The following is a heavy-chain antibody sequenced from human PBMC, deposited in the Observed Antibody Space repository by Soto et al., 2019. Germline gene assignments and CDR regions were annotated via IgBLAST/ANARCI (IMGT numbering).Heavy chain of an antibody. CDR1: GFNFSSSA. V-gene: IGHV3-30*14. CDR2: LSDDANNR. D-gene: IGHD3-10*01. J-gene: IGHJ5*02. Sequence: PGGSLRLSCAASGFNFSSSAMYWVRQAPGKGLEWMAVLSDDANNRYYADSVRGRFTISRDNSKNTLYLQMNSLSADDTAVYYCARASMVRGIIGWSDPWGQGTLVTVSS. CDR3: ARASMVRGIIGWSDP.